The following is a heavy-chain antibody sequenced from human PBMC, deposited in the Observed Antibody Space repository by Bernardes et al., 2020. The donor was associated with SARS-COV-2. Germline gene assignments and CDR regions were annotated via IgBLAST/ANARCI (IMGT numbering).Heavy chain of an antibody. CDR2: ISAYNGNT. CDR1: GYTFTNYG. J-gene: IGHJ2*01. Sequence: ASVKVSCKASGYTFTNYGISWVRQAPGQGLEWVGWISAYNGNTNYAQTIQGRVTMTTDTSTSTAYMELRSLRSDDTAVYYCARTFGYCSGGYCYSYWYFDLWGRGTLLTVSS. V-gene: IGHV1-18*01. D-gene: IGHD2-15*01. CDR3: ARTFGYCSGGYCYSYWYFDL.